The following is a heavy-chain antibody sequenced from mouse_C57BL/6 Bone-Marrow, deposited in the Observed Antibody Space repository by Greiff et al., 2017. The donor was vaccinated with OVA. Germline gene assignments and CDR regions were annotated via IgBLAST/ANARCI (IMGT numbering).Heavy chain of an antibody. CDR3: AREGYYYGNSDGKYFDV. V-gene: IGHV3-1*01. Sequence: VQLKESGPGLVKPSQSLSLTCTVTGYSITSGYDWHWIRHFPGNILEWMGFISYSGSTNYNPSLKSRISITHDTSKNHFFLKLNSVTTEDTATYYCAREGYYYGNSDGKYFDVWGTGTTVTGSS. CDR2: ISYSGST. D-gene: IGHD1-1*01. CDR1: GYSITSGYD. J-gene: IGHJ1*03.